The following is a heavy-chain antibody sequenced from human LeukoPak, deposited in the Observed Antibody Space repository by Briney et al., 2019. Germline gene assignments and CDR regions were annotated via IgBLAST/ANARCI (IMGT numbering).Heavy chain of an antibody. Sequence: SETLSLTCTVSGGSISSSSYYWGWIRQPPGKGLEWIGSIYYSGSTYYNPSLKSRVTISVDTSKNQFSLKLSSVTAADTAVYYCARWGAGTLRIDYWGQGTLVTVSS. V-gene: IGHV4-39*07. J-gene: IGHJ4*02. CDR2: IYYSGST. CDR1: GGSISSSSYY. D-gene: IGHD6-19*01. CDR3: ARWGAGTLRIDY.